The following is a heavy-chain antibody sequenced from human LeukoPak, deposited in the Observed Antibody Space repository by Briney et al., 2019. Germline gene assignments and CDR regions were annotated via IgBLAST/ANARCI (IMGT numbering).Heavy chain of an antibody. D-gene: IGHD6-19*01. J-gene: IGHJ4*02. CDR1: GFTFSCHA. V-gene: IGHV3-23*01. CDR3: AKSRQWLVRFFDY. CDR2: ISGSGGST. Sequence: GGSLRLSCAASGFTFSCHAMSWVRQAPGKGLEWVSAISGSGGSTYYADSMKGRFTISRDNSKNTLYLQMNSLRAEDTAVYYCAKSRQWLVRFFDYWGQGTLVTVSS.